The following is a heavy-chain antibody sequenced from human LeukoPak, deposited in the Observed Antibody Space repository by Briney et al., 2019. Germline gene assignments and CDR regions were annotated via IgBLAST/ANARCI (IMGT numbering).Heavy chain of an antibody. CDR1: GGSISSSSYY. CDR3: ARRPAYYDILTDYNPPDY. Sequence: SETLSLTCTVSGGSISSSSYYWGWIRQPPGKGLEWIGSIYYSGSTYYNPSLKSRVTISVDTSKNQFSLKLSSVTAADTAVYYCARRPAYYDILTDYNPPDYWGQGTLVTVSS. D-gene: IGHD3-9*01. CDR2: IYYSGST. V-gene: IGHV4-39*01. J-gene: IGHJ4*02.